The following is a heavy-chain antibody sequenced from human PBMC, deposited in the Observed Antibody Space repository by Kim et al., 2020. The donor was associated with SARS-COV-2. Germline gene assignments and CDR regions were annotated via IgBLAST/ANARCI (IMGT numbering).Heavy chain of an antibody. D-gene: IGHD1-26*01. CDR2: IIPIFGTA. Sequence: SVKVSCKASGGTFSSYAISWVRQAPGQGLEWMGGIIPIFGTANYAQKFQGRVTITADESTSTAYMELSSLRSEDTAVYYCAREGSYTPYYYYYYGMDVWGQGTTVTVSS. CDR3: AREGSYTPYYYYYYGMDV. CDR1: GGTFSSYA. J-gene: IGHJ6*02. V-gene: IGHV1-69*13.